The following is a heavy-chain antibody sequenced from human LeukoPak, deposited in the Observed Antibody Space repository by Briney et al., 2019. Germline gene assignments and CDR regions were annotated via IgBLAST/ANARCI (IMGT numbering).Heavy chain of an antibody. CDR1: GYTFTSYD. CDR2: MNPNSGNT. J-gene: IGHJ3*02. D-gene: IGHD2-8*01. Sequence: ASVKVSCKASGYTFTSYDINWVRQATGQGLEWMGWMNPNSGNTGYAQKFQGRVTMTRNTSISTAYMELSSLRSEDTAVYYCARVFGTYCTNGVCYKPPDAFDIWGQGTMVTVAS. CDR3: ARVFGTYCTNGVCYKPPDAFDI. V-gene: IGHV1-8*01.